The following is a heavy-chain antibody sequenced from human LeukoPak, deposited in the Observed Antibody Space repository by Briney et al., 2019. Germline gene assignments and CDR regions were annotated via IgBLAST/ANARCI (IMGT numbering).Heavy chain of an antibody. Sequence: SETLSLTCTVSGGSISSSSYSWGWIRRPPGKGLEWFGGIYYNGTTYHNPSLKSRVTISVDTSKNQFSLMLSSVTAADTAVYYCARLDIASRPAMNIDYWGQGTLVTVSA. CDR2: IYYNGTT. J-gene: IGHJ4*02. D-gene: IGHD6-6*01. V-gene: IGHV4-39*01. CDR1: GGSISSSSYS. CDR3: ARLDIASRPAMNIDY.